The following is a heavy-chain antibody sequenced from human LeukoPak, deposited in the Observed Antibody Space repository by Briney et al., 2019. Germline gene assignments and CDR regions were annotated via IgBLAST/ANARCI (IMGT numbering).Heavy chain of an antibody. D-gene: IGHD5-18*01. J-gene: IGHJ4*02. CDR3: ARDFRGYSYGRLDY. Sequence: GGSLRLSCAASGFTFSSYAMHWVRQAPGKGLEWVAVISYDGSNKYYADSVKGRFTISRDTSKNTLYLQMNSLRAEDTAVYYCARDFRGYSYGRLDYWGQGTLVTVSS. CDR2: ISYDGSNK. V-gene: IGHV3-30*01. CDR1: GFTFSSYA.